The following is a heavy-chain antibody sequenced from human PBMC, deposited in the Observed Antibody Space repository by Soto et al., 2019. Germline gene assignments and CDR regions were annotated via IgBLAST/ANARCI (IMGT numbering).Heavy chain of an antibody. J-gene: IGHJ3*02. Sequence: GGSLRLSCAASGFTFSSYSMNWVRQAPGKGLEWVSYISSSSSTIYYADSVKGRFTISRDNAKNSLYLQMNSLRAEDTAVYYCARGGYYYGSGKEHAFDIWGQGTMVTVSS. CDR3: ARGGYYYGSGKEHAFDI. CDR1: GFTFSSYS. V-gene: IGHV3-48*01. D-gene: IGHD3-10*01. CDR2: ISSSSSTI.